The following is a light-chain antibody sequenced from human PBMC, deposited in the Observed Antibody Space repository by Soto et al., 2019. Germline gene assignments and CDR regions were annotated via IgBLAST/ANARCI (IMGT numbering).Light chain of an antibody. CDR2: DAS. Sequence: EIVLTQSPATLSLSAGERATLSCRASQSVSIYLAWYQQKPGQAPRLLIYDASKRATGIPPRFSGSGSGTDFPLAISSLEPEDFAVYYCQQRCNWPITFGQGTQLEIK. V-gene: IGKV3-11*01. CDR1: QSVSIY. J-gene: IGKJ5*01. CDR3: QQRCNWPIT.